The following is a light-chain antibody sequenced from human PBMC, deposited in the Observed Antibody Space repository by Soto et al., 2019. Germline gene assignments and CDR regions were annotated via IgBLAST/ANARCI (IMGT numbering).Light chain of an antibody. CDR2: DES. J-gene: IGKJ1*01. Sequence: ELIMRLSXGPLSLNPREXXXXXXXAIQRLRSNFLAWYHQKXGQAPRLLIYDESXRATGIPDRFSGSGSGTDFTLTISRLEPEDFAVYHCQQYDSSPRTFGQRTKADIK. CDR1: QRLRSNF. CDR3: QQYDSSPRT. V-gene: IGKV3-20*01.